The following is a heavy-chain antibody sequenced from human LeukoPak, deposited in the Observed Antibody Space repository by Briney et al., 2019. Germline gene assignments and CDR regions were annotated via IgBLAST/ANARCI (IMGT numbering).Heavy chain of an antibody. J-gene: IGHJ3*02. CDR2: INPSGGST. D-gene: IGHD4-23*01. V-gene: IGHV1-46*01. Sequence: ASVKVSCKASGYTFTSYDINWVRQATGQGLEWMGIINPSGGSTSYAQKFQGRVTMTRDTSTSTVYMELSSLRSEDTAVYYCARVARTTVVTPGAFDIWGQGTMVTVSS. CDR3: ARVARTTVVTPGAFDI. CDR1: GYTFTSYD.